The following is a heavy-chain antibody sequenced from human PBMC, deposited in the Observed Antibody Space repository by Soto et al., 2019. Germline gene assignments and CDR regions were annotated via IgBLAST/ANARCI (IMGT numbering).Heavy chain of an antibody. J-gene: IGHJ4*02. V-gene: IGHV4-59*08. D-gene: IGHD3-22*01. CDR1: GGSISSYY. Sequence: PSETLSLSCTASGGSISSYYWSWIRQPPGKGLEWIGYIYYSGSTNYNPSLKSRVTISVDTSKNQFSLKLSSVTAADTAVYYCARFSYYDSSGYQAAYYFDYWGQGTLVTVS. CDR2: IYYSGST. CDR3: ARFSYYDSSGYQAAYYFDY.